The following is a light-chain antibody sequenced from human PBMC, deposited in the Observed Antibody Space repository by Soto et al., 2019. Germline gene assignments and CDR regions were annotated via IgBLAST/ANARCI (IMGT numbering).Light chain of an antibody. CDR2: KAS. CDR1: QTISSW. Sequence: DIQMTQSPSTLSGSVGDRVTITCRASQTISSWLAWYQQKPGKAPKLLIYKASTLKSGVPSRFSGSGSGTEFTLTISSLQPDDFATYYCQQSNRYPITFGQGTRLEIK. CDR3: QQSNRYPIT. V-gene: IGKV1-5*03. J-gene: IGKJ5*01.